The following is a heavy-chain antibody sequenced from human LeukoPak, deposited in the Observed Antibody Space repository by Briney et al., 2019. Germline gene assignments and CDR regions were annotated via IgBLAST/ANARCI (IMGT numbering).Heavy chain of an antibody. CDR2: IRYDGSNK. Sequence: GGSLRLSCAASGFTFSSYGMHWVRQAPGKGLEWVAFIRYDGSNKYYADSVKGRFTISRDNSKNTLYLQMNSLRVEDTAVYYCAILSIVSVPAAKQNLDCWGQGILVTVSS. CDR1: GFTFSSYG. D-gene: IGHD2-2*01. CDR3: AILSIVSVPAAKQNLDC. J-gene: IGHJ4*02. V-gene: IGHV3-30*02.